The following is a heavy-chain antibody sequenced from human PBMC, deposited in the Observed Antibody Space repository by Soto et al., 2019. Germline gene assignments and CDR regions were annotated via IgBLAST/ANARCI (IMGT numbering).Heavy chain of an antibody. V-gene: IGHV1-69*01. J-gene: IGHJ6*02. CDR3: ARPMTKANPHLYYYYGMDA. CDR2: IIPIFGTA. Sequence: QVQLVQSGAEVKKPGSSVKVSCKASGGTFSSYAISWVRQAPGQGLEWMGGIIPIFGTANYAQKFQGRVTITADESTSTADMELSSLRSEDTSVYYCARPMTKANPHLYYYYGMDAWGQGTTVTVSS. CDR1: GGTFSSYA.